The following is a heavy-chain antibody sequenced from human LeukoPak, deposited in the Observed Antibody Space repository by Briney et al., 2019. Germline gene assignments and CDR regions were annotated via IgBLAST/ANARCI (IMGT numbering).Heavy chain of an antibody. D-gene: IGHD3-10*01. CDR2: ISAYNGNT. CDR3: ARGGQYPGRLHY. Sequence: ASVKVSCKASGYTSTGYGVTWVRQAPGQGLEWMGWISAYNGNTNYAQKLQGRVTMTTDTSTSTAYMELRSLRSDDTAVYYCARGGQYPGRLHYWGQGTLVTVTS. J-gene: IGHJ4*02. CDR1: GYTSTGYG. V-gene: IGHV1-18*01.